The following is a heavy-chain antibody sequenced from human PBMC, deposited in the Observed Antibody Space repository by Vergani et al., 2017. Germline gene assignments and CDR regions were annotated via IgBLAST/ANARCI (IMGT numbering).Heavy chain of an antibody. CDR1: GFTVSSNY. CDR3: ARNLGGYGEDYYGMDV. CDR2: IYSGGST. V-gene: IGHV3-66*02. D-gene: IGHD3-10*01. J-gene: IGHJ6*02. Sequence: EVQLVESGGGLVQPGGSLRLSCAASGFTVSSNYMSWVRQAPGKGLEWVSVIYSGGSTYYADSVKGRFTISRDNSKNTLYLQMNSLRDEDTAVYYCARNLGGYGEDYYGMDVWGQGTTVTVSS.